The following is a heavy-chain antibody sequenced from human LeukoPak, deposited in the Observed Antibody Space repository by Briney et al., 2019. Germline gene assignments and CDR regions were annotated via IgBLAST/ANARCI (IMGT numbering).Heavy chain of an antibody. CDR1: GGSISSYY. CDR2: IFYSGST. Sequence: PSETLSLTCTVSGGSISSYYWSWIRQPPGKGLEWIGYIFYSGSTNYNPSLKSRVTISVDTSKNQFSLKLSSVTAAGTAVYYCARGGTMTTVPLWGQGTLVTVSS. CDR3: ARGGTMTTVPL. V-gene: IGHV4-59*08. J-gene: IGHJ4*02. D-gene: IGHD4-17*01.